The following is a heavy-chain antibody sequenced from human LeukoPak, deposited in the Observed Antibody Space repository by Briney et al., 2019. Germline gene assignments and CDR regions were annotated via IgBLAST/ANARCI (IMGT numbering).Heavy chain of an antibody. D-gene: IGHD2-15*01. Sequence: ASVKVSCKASGYTFTSYDINWVRQATGQGLEWMGWMNPNSGNTGYAQKFQGRVTMTRNTSISTAYMELSSLRSEDTAVYYCASMGYCSGGSCYPYYYYGMDAWGQGTTVTVSS. CDR3: ASMGYCSGGSCYPYYYYGMDA. CDR1: GYTFTSYD. CDR2: MNPNSGNT. J-gene: IGHJ6*02. V-gene: IGHV1-8*01.